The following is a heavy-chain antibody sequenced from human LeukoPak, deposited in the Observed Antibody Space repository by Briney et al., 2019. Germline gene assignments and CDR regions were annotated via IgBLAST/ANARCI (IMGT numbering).Heavy chain of an antibody. V-gene: IGHV3-7*01. D-gene: IGHD5-18*01. CDR2: IKKDGSEK. J-gene: IGHJ4*02. CDR3: ARDLSGVTGYTYGRGIDY. Sequence: GGSLRLSCAASGFTFSSYWMSWVRQAPGKGLEWVANIKKDGSEKYYVDAVKGRFTISRDNAKTSLYLQMNSLRAEDTAVYYCARDLSGVTGYTYGRGIDYWGQGTLVTVSS. CDR1: GFTFSSYW.